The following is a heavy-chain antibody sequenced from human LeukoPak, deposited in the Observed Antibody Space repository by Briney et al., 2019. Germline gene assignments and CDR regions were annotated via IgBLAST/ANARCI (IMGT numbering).Heavy chain of an antibody. Sequence: PSETLSLTCTVSGGSISSSSYYWGWIRQPPGKGLEWIGSIYYSGSTYYNPSLKSRVTISVDTSKNQFSLKLNSVTAADTAVYYCARGSTQYYDILTGYYWSGPLIDYWGQGTLVTVSS. CDR2: IYYSGST. J-gene: IGHJ4*02. D-gene: IGHD3-9*01. CDR3: ARGSTQYYDILTGYYWSGPLIDY. V-gene: IGHV4-39*01. CDR1: GGSISSSSYY.